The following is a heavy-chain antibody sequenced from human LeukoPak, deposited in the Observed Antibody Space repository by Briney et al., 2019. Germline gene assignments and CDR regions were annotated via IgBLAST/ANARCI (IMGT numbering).Heavy chain of an antibody. CDR3: ARRAGDYSHPYDY. V-gene: IGHV3-21*04. J-gene: IGHJ4*02. CDR2: ITTSSTYI. Sequence: GGSLRLSCAASGFTFSSYNMNWVRQAPGKGLEWVSSITTSSTYIYYADSVKGRFTISRDNAKNSLYLQMNSLRAEDTAMYYCARRAGDYSHPYDYWGQGTLVTVSS. D-gene: IGHD3-22*01. CDR1: GFTFSSYN.